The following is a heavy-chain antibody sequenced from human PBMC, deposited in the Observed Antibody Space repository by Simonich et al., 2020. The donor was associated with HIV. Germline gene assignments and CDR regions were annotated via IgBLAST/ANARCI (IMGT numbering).Heavy chain of an antibody. CDR1: GGSFRGYY. J-gene: IGHJ4*02. D-gene: IGHD3-10*01. V-gene: IGHV4-34*01. CDR3: ARVQYYGSGSPFFDY. Sequence: QVQLQQWGARLLKPSETLSLTCAVYGGSFRGYYWTWIRQPPGKGLEWIGEINHSGRTNSNPSLKRRVTISVDTSKNQFSLKLSSVTAADTAVYYCARVQYYGSGSPFFDYWGQGTLVTVSS. CDR2: INHSGRT.